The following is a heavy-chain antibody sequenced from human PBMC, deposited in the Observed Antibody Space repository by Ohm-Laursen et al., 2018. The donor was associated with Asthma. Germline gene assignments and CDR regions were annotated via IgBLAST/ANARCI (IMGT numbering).Heavy chain of an antibody. CDR3: AREALFDYYDSSGYYQAPYFDY. V-gene: IGHV1-3*01. Sequence: SVKVSCKSSGYTFTSYAMHWVRQAPGQRLEWMGWINAGNGNTKYSQKFQGRVTITRDTSASTAYMELSSLRSEDTAVYYCAREALFDYYDSSGYYQAPYFDYWGQGTLVTVSS. CDR2: INAGNGNT. CDR1: GYTFTSYA. D-gene: IGHD3-22*01. J-gene: IGHJ4*02.